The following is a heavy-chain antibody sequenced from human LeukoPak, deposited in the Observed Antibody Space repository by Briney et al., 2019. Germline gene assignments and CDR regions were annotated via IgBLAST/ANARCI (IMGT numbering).Heavy chain of an antibody. Sequence: GTLSLTCAVSGGSISSSNWWSWVRQPPGKGLEWIGRIKSKSDGGTTDYAAPVKGRFTISRDDSKNTLYLQMNSLKTEDTALYYCTTDRDTVATSFDNWGQGSPVTVSS. CDR3: TTDRDTVATSFDN. CDR1: GGSISSSNW. CDR2: IKSKSDGGTT. V-gene: IGHV3-15*01. D-gene: IGHD5-12*01. J-gene: IGHJ4*02.